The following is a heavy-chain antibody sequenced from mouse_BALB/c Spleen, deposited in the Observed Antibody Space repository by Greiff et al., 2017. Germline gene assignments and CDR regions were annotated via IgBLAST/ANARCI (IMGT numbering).Heavy chain of an antibody. CDR2: ISSGGSYT. CDR3: AREDYRYSWFAY. J-gene: IGHJ3*01. Sequence: DVHLVESGGDLVKPGGSLKLSCAASGFTFSSYGMSWVRQTPDKRLEWVATISSGGSYTYYPDSVKGRFTISRDNAKNTLYLQMSSLKSEDTAMYYCAREDYRYSWFAYWGQGTLVTVSA. CDR1: GFTFSSYG. D-gene: IGHD2-14*01. V-gene: IGHV5-6*01.